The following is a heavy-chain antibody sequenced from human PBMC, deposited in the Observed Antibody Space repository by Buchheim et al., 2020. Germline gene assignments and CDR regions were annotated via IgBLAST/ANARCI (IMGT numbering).Heavy chain of an antibody. Sequence: QVQLQESGPGLVKPSGTLSLTCAVSGGSISSSNWWSWVRQPPGKGLEWIGEIYHSGSTNYNPSLKSRVTISVDKSKNQFSLKLSSVTAADTAVYYCARVFGAPYYDFWSGARGDAFDIWGQGT. D-gene: IGHD3-3*01. J-gene: IGHJ3*02. V-gene: IGHV4-4*02. CDR3: ARVFGAPYYDFWSGARGDAFDI. CDR1: GGSISSSNW. CDR2: IYHSGST.